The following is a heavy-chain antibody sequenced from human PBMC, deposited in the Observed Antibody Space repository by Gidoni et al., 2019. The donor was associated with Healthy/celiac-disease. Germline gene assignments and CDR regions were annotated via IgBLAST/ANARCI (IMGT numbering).Heavy chain of an antibody. Sequence: EVPLVESGGGFVQPGGSLRLSCAASGFTFSRYCMNWVRQAPGKGLEGVSYISSSSSTIYYADSVKGRFTISRDNAKNSLYLQMNSLRAEDTAVYYCARDLVGAYCGGDCYPDAFDIWGQGTMVTVSS. CDR1: GFTFSRYC. D-gene: IGHD2-21*02. CDR3: ARDLVGAYCGGDCYPDAFDI. J-gene: IGHJ3*02. CDR2: ISSSSSTI. V-gene: IGHV3-48*01.